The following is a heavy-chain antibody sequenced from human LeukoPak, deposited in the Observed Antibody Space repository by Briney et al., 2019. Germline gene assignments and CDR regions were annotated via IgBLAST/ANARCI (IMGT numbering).Heavy chain of an antibody. D-gene: IGHD3-3*01. V-gene: IGHV3-23*01. Sequence: GGSLRLSCVASGFTFSNYGMIWVRQAPGKGLEWVSSISGTTGNTYYVDSVKGRFTVSRDNSKNTLHLQINHLRVEDTAVYYCATAIFGGNDYWGQGTLVTVSS. CDR1: GFTFSNYG. CDR3: ATAIFGGNDY. J-gene: IGHJ4*02. CDR2: ISGTTGNT.